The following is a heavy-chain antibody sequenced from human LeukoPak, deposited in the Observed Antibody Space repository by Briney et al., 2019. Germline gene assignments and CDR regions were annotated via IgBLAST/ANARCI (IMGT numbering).Heavy chain of an antibody. CDR1: GGSFSGYY. CDR3: ARLAIAAAGGRYYYYYMDV. V-gene: IGHV4-34*01. J-gene: IGHJ6*03. Sequence: SSETLSLTCAVYGGSFSGYYWSWIRQPPGKGLEWIGEINHSGSTNYNPSLKSRVTISVDTSKNQFSLKLSSVTAADTAVYYCARLAIAAAGGRYYYYYMDVWGKGTTVTISS. CDR2: INHSGST. D-gene: IGHD6-13*01.